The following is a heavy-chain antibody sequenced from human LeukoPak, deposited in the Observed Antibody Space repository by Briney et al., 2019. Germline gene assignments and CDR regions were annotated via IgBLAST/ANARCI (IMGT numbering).Heavy chain of an antibody. J-gene: IGHJ4*02. D-gene: IGHD6-13*01. CDR1: GFTFSSYG. V-gene: IGHV3-30*03. CDR3: ASPRTYSSSWPFGY. Sequence: PGGSLRLSCAASGFTFSSYGMHWVRQAPGKGLECVAVISYDGSNKYYADSVKGRFTISRDNSKNTLYLQMNSLRAEDKAVYYCASPRTYSSSWPFGYWGQGNLVPVSS. CDR2: ISYDGSNK.